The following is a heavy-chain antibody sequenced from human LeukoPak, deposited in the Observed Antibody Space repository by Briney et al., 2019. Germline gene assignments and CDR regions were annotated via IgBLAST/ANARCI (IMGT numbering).Heavy chain of an antibody. CDR2: MNPNSGNT. V-gene: IGHV1-8*03. CDR3: ARGDSSGWYFDY. CDR1: GYTFTSYD. Sequence: GASVKVSCKASGYTFTSYDINWVRQAAGQGLEWMGWMNPNSGNTGYAQKFQGRVTITRNTSISTAYMELSSLRSEDTAVYYCARGDSSGWYFDYWGQGTLVTVSS. J-gene: IGHJ4*02. D-gene: IGHD6-19*01.